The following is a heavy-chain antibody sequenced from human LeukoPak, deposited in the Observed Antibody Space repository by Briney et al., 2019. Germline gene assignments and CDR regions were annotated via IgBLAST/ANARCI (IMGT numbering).Heavy chain of an antibody. CDR1: GDSISSGGYS. CDR2: IYHSGST. J-gene: IGHJ4*02. V-gene: IGHV4-30-2*01. D-gene: IGHD6-13*01. Sequence: SETLSLTCAVSGDSISSGGYSWSWIRQPPGKGLEWIGYIYHSGSTYYNPSLKSRVSISVDRSKNQFSLKLYSVTAADTAVYYCASIAATGTVYWGQGTLVTVPS. CDR3: ASIAATGTVY.